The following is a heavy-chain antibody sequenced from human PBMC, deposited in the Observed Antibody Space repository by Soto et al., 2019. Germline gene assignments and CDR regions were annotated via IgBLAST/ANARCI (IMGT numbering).Heavy chain of an antibody. CDR2: ISAYNGNT. CDR1: GYTFTSYG. V-gene: IGHV1-18*01. D-gene: IGHD3-22*01. CDR3: ARDIPYDSSGYLSDP. J-gene: IGHJ5*02. Sequence: SVKVSCKASGYTFTSYGISWVRQAPGQGLEWMGWISAYNGNTNYAQKLQGRVTMTTDTSTSTAYMELRSLRSDDTAVYYCARDIPYDSSGYLSDPWGQGTLVTVSS.